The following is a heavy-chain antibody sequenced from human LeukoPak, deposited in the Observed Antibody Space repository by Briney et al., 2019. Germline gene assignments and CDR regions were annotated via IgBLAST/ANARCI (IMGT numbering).Heavy chain of an antibody. Sequence: SETLSLTCTVSGGSISSYYWSWIRQPAGKGPEWIGRIYTSGSTNYNPSLKSRVTMSVDTSKNQFSLKLSSVTAADTAVYYCARVRKGIEAGQFDYWGQGTLVTVSS. CDR2: IYTSGST. V-gene: IGHV4-4*07. CDR1: GGSISSYY. CDR3: ARVRKGIEAGQFDY. J-gene: IGHJ4*02. D-gene: IGHD6-19*01.